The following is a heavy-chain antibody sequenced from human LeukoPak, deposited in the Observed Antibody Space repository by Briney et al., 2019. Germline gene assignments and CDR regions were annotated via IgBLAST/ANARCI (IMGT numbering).Heavy chain of an antibody. D-gene: IGHD3-16*01. CDR3: NTDSLVFNF. CDR2: IKSKTDGGTT. CDR1: GFTFSSCS. Sequence: PGGSLRLSCAASGFTFSSCSMNWVRQTPGKGLEWVGRIKSKTDGGTTDYATPVKGRFTISRDDSGNTLYLQMNSLKTEDTALYYCNTDSLVFNFWGQGTLVTVSS. J-gene: IGHJ4*02. V-gene: IGHV3-15*01.